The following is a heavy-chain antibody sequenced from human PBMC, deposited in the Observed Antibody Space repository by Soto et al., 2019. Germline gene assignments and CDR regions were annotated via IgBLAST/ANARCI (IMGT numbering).Heavy chain of an antibody. Sequence: QITLKESGPTLVKPTQTLTLTCTCSGFSLSTSGVGVGWIRQPPGKALEWLALIYWDDDKRYSPSLKSRLTITKDTSKNQVVLTMTNMDPVDTATYYCAHLPNLEYSSSSRYFDYWGQGTLVTVSS. J-gene: IGHJ4*02. V-gene: IGHV2-5*02. CDR3: AHLPNLEYSSSSRYFDY. CDR2: IYWDDDK. CDR1: GFSLSTSGVG. D-gene: IGHD6-6*01.